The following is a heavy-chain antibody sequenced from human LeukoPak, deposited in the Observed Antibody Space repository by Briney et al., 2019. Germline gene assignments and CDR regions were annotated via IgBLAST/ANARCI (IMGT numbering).Heavy chain of an antibody. CDR1: GYTFTGYY. V-gene: IGHV1-2*02. J-gene: IGHJ4*02. Sequence: ASVKVSCKASGYTFTGYYMHWVRQAPGQGLEWMGWINPNSGGTNYAQEFQGRVTITRDTSASTAYMELSSLRSEDMAVYYCARARLVPSSFDYWGQGTLVTVSS. CDR2: INPNSGGT. CDR3: ARARLVPSSFDY. D-gene: IGHD6-19*01.